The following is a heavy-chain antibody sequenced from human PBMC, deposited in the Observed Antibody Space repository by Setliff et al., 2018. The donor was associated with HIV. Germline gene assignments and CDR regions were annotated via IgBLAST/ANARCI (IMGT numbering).Heavy chain of an antibody. J-gene: IGHJ6*03. CDR3: TRDFPFDWNSVMDV. V-gene: IGHV3-21*01. Sequence: PLGSLRLSCAASGFTFSSYSMNWVRQAPGKGLEWVSSISSSSTYIFYADSVKGRFTISRDNAKNSMYLQMNSLRAEDTAVYYCTRDFPFDWNSVMDVWGKGTTVTVSS. CDR1: GFTFSSYS. D-gene: IGHD1-7*01. CDR2: ISSSSTYI.